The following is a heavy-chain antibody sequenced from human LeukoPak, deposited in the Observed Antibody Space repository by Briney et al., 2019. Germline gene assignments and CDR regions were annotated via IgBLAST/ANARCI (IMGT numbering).Heavy chain of an antibody. D-gene: IGHD3-22*01. CDR1: GFTFSSYA. CDR3: AREEGYYDSSGYYYY. CDR2: ISGSGGST. J-gene: IGHJ4*02. V-gene: IGHV3-23*01. Sequence: GGSLRLSCAASGFTFSSYAMSWVRQAPGKGLEWVSAISGSGGSTYYADSVKGRFTISRDNAKNSLYLQMNSLRAEDTAVYYCAREEGYYDSSGYYYYWGQGTLVTVSS.